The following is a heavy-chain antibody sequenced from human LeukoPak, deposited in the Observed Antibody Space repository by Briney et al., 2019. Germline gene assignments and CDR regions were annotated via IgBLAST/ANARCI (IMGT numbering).Heavy chain of an antibody. CDR1: GFTFSSYS. J-gene: IGHJ5*02. D-gene: IGHD2-2*01. Sequence: GGSLRLSCAASGFTFSSYSMNWVRQAPGKGLEWVSSISSSSSYIYYADSVKGRFTISRDNAKNSLYLQMNSLRAEDTAVYSCAREVGYCSSTSCYELNWFDPWGQGTLVTVSS. CDR3: AREVGYCSSTSCYELNWFDP. V-gene: IGHV3-21*01. CDR2: ISSSSSYI.